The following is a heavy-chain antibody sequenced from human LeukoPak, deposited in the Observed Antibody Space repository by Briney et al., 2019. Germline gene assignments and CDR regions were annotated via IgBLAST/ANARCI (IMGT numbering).Heavy chain of an antibody. V-gene: IGHV1-69*13. Sequence: ASVKVSCKASGGTFSSYAISWVRQAPGQGLEWMGGIIPIFGTANYAQKFQGRVTITADESTSTAYMELSSLRSEDTAVYYCASPYYDILTGPLDYWGQGTLVTVSS. CDR3: ASPYYDILTGPLDY. D-gene: IGHD3-9*01. CDR2: IIPIFGTA. CDR1: GGTFSSYA. J-gene: IGHJ4*02.